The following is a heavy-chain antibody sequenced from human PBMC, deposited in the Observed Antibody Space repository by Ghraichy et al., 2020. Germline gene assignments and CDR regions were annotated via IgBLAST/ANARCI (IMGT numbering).Heavy chain of an antibody. CDR2: ISYDGSNK. D-gene: IGHD6-13*01. CDR3: ARDLTAAGYFDY. Sequence: GESLNISCAASGFTFSSYAMHWVRQAPGKGLEWVAVISYDGSNKYYADSVKGRFTISRDNSKNTLYLQMNSLRAEDTAVYYCARDLTAAGYFDYWGQGTLVTVSS. V-gene: IGHV3-30-3*01. CDR1: GFTFSSYA. J-gene: IGHJ4*02.